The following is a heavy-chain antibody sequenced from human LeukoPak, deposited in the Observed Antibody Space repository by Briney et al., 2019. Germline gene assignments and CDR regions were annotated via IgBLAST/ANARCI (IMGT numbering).Heavy chain of an antibody. J-gene: IGHJ4*02. CDR2: IYSGSST. V-gene: IGHV3-66*01. D-gene: IGHD6-19*01. CDR3: ARSLIAVAGTIYFDY. Sequence: GGSLRLSCAASGFTVSSNYMSWVRQAPGKWLEWVSVIYSGSSTYYADSVKGRFTISRDNSKNTLYLQMNSLRAEDTAVYYCARSLIAVAGTIYFDYWGQGTLVTVSS. CDR1: GFTVSSNY.